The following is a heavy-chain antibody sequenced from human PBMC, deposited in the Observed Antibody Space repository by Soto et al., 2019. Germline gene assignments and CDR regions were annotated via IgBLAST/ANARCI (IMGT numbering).Heavy chain of an antibody. CDR1: GGTFSSYT. Sequence: QVQLVQSGAEVKKPGSSVKVSCKASGGTFSSYTISWVRQAPGQGREWMGRIIPILGIANYAQKFQGRVTITADKSTSTAYMELSRLRSEDTAVYYCARGGEYGDDAFDIWGQGTMVTVSS. D-gene: IGHD4-17*01. J-gene: IGHJ3*02. V-gene: IGHV1-69*02. CDR2: IIPILGIA. CDR3: ARGGEYGDDAFDI.